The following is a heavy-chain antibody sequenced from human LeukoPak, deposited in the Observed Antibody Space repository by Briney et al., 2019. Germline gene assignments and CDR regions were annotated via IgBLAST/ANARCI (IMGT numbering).Heavy chain of an antibody. CDR2: ISGSGGST. V-gene: IGHV3-23*01. CDR1: GFTFSSYA. CDR3: AKGLERWLQSPFDY. D-gene: IGHD5-24*01. J-gene: IGHJ4*02. Sequence: TGGSLRLSCAASGFTFSSYAMSWVRQAPGKGLEWVSLISGSGGSTDYADSVKGRFTISRDNSKNKLYLQMNSLRAEDTAVYYCAKGLERWLQSPFDYWGQGTLVTVSS.